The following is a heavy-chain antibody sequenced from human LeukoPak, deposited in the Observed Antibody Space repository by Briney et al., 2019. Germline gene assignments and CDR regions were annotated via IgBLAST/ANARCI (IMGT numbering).Heavy chain of an antibody. CDR3: ASCYGDYPHYYYYYGMDV. J-gene: IGHJ6*02. CDR2: ISSSSTI. D-gene: IGHD4-17*01. CDR1: GFTFSSYS. Sequence: PGGSLRLSCAASGFTFSSYSMNWVRQAPGKGLEWVSYISSSSTIYYADSVKGRFTISRDNAKNSLYLQMNSLRAEDTAVYYCASCYGDYPHYYYYYGMDVWGQGTTVTVSS. V-gene: IGHV3-48*01.